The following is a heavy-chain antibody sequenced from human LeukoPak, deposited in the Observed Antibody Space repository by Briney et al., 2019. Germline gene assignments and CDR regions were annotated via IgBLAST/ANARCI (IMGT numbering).Heavy chain of an antibody. CDR2: INQDGSEK. J-gene: IGHJ6*02. CDR1: GFTFSIYW. D-gene: IGHD6-6*01. Sequence: GVSLRLSCAASGFTFSIYWMSWVRQAPGKGLECVASINQDGSEKYYVDSVKGRCTISRDNAKTSLYLKMSSLRAEDAAAYYCVRDGPGGIEARKRYYGMDVWGQGTTVSVSS. V-gene: IGHV3-7*05. CDR3: VRDGPGGIEARKRYYGMDV.